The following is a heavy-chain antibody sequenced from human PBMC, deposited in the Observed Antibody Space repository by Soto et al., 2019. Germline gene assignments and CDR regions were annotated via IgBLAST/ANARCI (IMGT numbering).Heavy chain of an antibody. Sequence: SETLSLTCTVSGGSISTYYWSWIRQPPGKGLEWIGYIYYSGNTNYNPSLKSRVTIFVDTSKNQFSLKLNSVTAADTAVYYCARPWNGGYYGYLDLWGRGTLVTGSS. D-gene: IGHD2-21*02. CDR3: ARPWNGGYYGYLDL. CDR2: IYYSGNT. CDR1: GGSISTYY. V-gene: IGHV4-59*08. J-gene: IGHJ2*01.